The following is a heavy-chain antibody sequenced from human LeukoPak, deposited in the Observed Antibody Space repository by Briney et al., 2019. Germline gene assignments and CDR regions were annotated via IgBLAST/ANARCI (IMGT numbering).Heavy chain of an antibody. CDR3: ARAVTGKSTYYYYGMDV. J-gene: IGHJ6*02. D-gene: IGHD1-20*01. CDR2: IIPILGIA. Sequence: GASVKVSCKASGGTFSSYAISWVRQAPGQGLEWMGRIIPILGIANYAQKFQVRVTITADKFTSTAYMELSSLRSEDTAVYYCARAVTGKSTYYYYGMDVWGQGTTVTVSS. CDR1: GGTFSSYA. V-gene: IGHV1-69*04.